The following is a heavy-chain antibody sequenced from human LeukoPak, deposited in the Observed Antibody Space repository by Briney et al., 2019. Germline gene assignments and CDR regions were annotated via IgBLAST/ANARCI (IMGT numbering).Heavy chain of an antibody. CDR1: GFTFSDHY. J-gene: IGHJ5*02. Sequence: PGGSLRLSCAASGFTFSDHYMDWVRQAPGRGLEWVGRTRNKADSYTTEYAASVKGRFTISRDDSKNSVYLQMNSLKTEDTALYYCARSCGTCSIDPWGQGTLVTVSS. CDR2: TRNKADSYTT. D-gene: IGHD2-15*01. CDR3: ARSCGTCSIDP. V-gene: IGHV3-72*01.